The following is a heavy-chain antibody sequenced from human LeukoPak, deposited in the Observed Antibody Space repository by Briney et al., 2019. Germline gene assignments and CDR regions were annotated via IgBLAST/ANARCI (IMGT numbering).Heavy chain of an antibody. V-gene: IGHV3-23*01. CDR3: AKEAPEGEPAATTNYFDY. CDR1: GVTFSSGA. J-gene: IGHJ4*02. Sequence: GGSLTLSCAASGVTFSSGAMSWVRQAPGNGLEWVSAISGIFGSTYYADSVQDRVTISRDNSTNTLYLQLNSLRAEDTAVYYCAKEAPEGEPAATTNYFDYWGQGTLVTVSS. CDR2: ISGIFGST. D-gene: IGHD2-2*01.